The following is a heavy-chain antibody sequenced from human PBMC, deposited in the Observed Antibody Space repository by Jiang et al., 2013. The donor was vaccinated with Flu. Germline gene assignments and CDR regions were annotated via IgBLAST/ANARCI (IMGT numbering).Heavy chain of an antibody. D-gene: IGHD3-22*01. V-gene: IGHV5-51*01. CDR3: ARAGDDSSNYYRDHYDL. CDR1: GYSFRSHW. J-gene: IGHJ4*02. CDR2: IYPDDSDT. Sequence: VQLVESGAEVKKPGESLKISCEGLGYSFRSHWIAWVRQMPGKGLEWMGIIYPDDSDTRYSPSFQGQVTISADKSIGTAFLQWSSLKTSDTAIYYCARAGDDSSNYYRDHYDLWGQGTLVSVSS.